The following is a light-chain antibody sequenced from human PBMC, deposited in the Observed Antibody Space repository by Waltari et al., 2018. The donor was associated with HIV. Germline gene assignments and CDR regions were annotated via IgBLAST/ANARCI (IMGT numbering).Light chain of an antibody. CDR1: QSVSSN. J-gene: IGKJ1*01. Sequence: EIVMMQSPATLSVSPGERATLSCRARQSVSSNLAWYQQKAGQAPRLLIYGASTRATGIPARFSGSGSGTEFTLTISTLQSEDFAVYYCQQYNNWPPGTCGQGTKVEIK. CDR2: GAS. V-gene: IGKV3D-15*01. CDR3: QQYNNWPPGT.